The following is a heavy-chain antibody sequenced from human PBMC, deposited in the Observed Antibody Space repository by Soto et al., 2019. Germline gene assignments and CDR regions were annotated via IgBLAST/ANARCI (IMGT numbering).Heavy chain of an antibody. D-gene: IGHD3-3*01. CDR2: SNSNSGNS. J-gene: IGHJ4*02. Sequence: VASVKVSCKASGYTFTSYNINWVRQAPGQGREWVAGSNSNSGNSDHAQKFQGRLTVTRDTSISTAYMELSSLRSDDTAVYYCVLLGVFDHWGPGXLVTVSS. CDR1: GYTFTSYN. V-gene: IGHV1-8*01. CDR3: VLLGVFDH.